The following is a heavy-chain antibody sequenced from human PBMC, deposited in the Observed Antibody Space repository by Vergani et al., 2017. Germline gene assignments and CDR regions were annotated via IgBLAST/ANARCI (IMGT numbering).Heavy chain of an antibody. Sequence: QVQLVESGGGVVQPGRSLRLSCAASGFTFSSYAMHWVRQAPGKGLEWVAVISYDGSNKYYADSVKGRFTISRDNSKNTLYLQMNSLRAEDTAVYYCAKDFRGSYSHGVDYWGQGTLVTVSS. CDR1: GFTFSSYA. V-gene: IGHV3-30-3*01. D-gene: IGHD1-26*01. CDR3: AKDFRGSYSHGVDY. CDR2: ISYDGSNK. J-gene: IGHJ4*02.